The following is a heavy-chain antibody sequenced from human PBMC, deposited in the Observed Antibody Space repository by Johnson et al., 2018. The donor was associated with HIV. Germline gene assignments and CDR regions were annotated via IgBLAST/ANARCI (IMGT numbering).Heavy chain of an antibody. D-gene: IGHD2-21*02. CDR3: SKDRVVVTARGAFDI. V-gene: IGHV3-30*02. CDR1: GFVFSDYV. Sequence: QVQLVESGGGVVQPGGSLTLSCAASGFVFSDYVMHWVRQAPGKGLDWVTFIRYDGSNKYYADSVKGRFTISRDNSKNTLYLQMNSLRIEDTALYYCSKDRVVVTARGAFDIWGQGTMVTVSS. J-gene: IGHJ3*02. CDR2: IRYDGSNK.